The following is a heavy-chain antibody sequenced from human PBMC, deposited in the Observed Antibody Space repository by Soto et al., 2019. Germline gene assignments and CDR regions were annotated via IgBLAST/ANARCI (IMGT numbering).Heavy chain of an antibody. CDR3: ARDSATLVPGV. Sequence: QVQLVQSGAEVKKPGASVEVSCKASGYTFIRNGINWVRQAPGQGLEWMGWISTYNGNTNYAQKFQGRVTMTRDTSTRTAYMEVRSLRSDDTAVYFCARDSATLVPGVWGQGTTVTVSS. J-gene: IGHJ6*02. CDR1: GYTFIRNG. D-gene: IGHD3-10*01. CDR2: ISTYNGNT. V-gene: IGHV1-18*01.